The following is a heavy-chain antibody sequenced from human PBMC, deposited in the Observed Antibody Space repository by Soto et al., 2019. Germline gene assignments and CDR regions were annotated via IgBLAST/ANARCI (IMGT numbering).Heavy chain of an antibody. CDR2: IYYSGSN. CDR1: GGSIGSGGYY. Sequence: PSETLSLTCTVSGGSIGSGGYYWSWIRQHPGKGVEWIGYIYYSGSNYYNPSLKSRVTISVDTSKNQFSLKLSSVTAADTAVYYCARDCLSFCSSTSWGQGTLVTVSS. CDR3: ARDCLSFCSSTS. D-gene: IGHD2-2*01. V-gene: IGHV4-31*03. J-gene: IGHJ5*02.